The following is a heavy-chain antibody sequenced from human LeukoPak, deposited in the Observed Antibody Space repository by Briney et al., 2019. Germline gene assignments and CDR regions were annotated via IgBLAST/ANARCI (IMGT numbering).Heavy chain of an antibody. J-gene: IGHJ4*02. Sequence: PGGSLRLSCAASGFTFSSYAMSWVRQAPGKGLEWVSAISGSGGSTYYADSVKGRFTISRDNSKNTLYLQMNSLRAEDTAVYYCAKGSSRTRGQWLTASDYWGQGTLVTVSS. CDR1: GFTFSSYA. CDR2: ISGSGGST. D-gene: IGHD6-19*01. V-gene: IGHV3-23*01. CDR3: AKGSSRTRGQWLTASDY.